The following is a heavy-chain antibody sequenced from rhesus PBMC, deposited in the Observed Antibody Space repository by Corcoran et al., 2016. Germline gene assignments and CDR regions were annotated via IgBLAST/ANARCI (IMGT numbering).Heavy chain of an antibody. CDR3: ARRSCTSTTCYFYFDY. CDR1: GFSISTSGMG. J-gene: IGHJ4*01. Sequence: QVTLKESGPALVKPTQTLTLTCTFSGFSISTSGMGVGWIRQPPGKALEWLALIYWDDDKYNSTSLKSRLTISKDTSKNQVVLTMTNMDPVDTATYYCARRSCTSTTCYFYFDYWGQGVLVTVSS. V-gene: IGHV2-174*01. CDR2: IYWDDDK. D-gene: IGHD2-2*01.